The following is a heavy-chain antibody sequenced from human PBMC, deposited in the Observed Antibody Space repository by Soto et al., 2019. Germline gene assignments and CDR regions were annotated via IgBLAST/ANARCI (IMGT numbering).Heavy chain of an antibody. Sequence: PGGSLGLSCAASGFTFSNAGMNWVLQAPGKGLEWVGRIKSKTDGGTTDYAAPVKGRFTNSTDNSKNTLYLQMNSLKTEDTAVYYCTTGSGDFWSGLYGMDVWGQGTTVTVSS. CDR3: TTGSGDFWSGLYGMDV. CDR1: GFTFSNAG. V-gene: IGHV3-15*07. J-gene: IGHJ6*02. D-gene: IGHD3-3*01. CDR2: IKSKTDGGTT.